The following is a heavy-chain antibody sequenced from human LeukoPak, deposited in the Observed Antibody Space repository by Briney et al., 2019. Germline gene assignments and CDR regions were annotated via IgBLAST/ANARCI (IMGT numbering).Heavy chain of an antibody. CDR1: GFTFSSYS. D-gene: IGHD3-9*01. CDR2: ISSSSSYI. J-gene: IGHJ4*02. CDR3: ARGSYDILTGYYQYYFDY. V-gene: IGHV3-21*01. Sequence: KAGGSLRLSCAASGFTFSSYSMNWVRQAPGKGLEWVSSISSSSSYIYYADSVKGRFTISRDNAKNSLYLQMNSLRAEDTAVYYCARGSYDILTGYYQYYFDYWGQGTLVTVSS.